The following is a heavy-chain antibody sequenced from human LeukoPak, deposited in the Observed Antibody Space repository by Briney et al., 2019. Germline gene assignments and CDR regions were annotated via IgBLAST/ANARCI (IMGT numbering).Heavy chain of an antibody. CDR3: ARGGIAEPGSRGTSETPYAFDI. CDR2: ISYDGSNK. Sequence: PGGSLRLSCAASGFTFSSYAMHWVRQAPGKGLEWVAVISYDGSNKYYADSVKGRFTISRDNSKNTLYLQMNSLRAEDTAVYYCARGGIAEPGSRGTSETPYAFDIWGQGTMVTVSS. V-gene: IGHV3-30-3*02. CDR1: GFTFSSYA. J-gene: IGHJ3*02. D-gene: IGHD6-13*01.